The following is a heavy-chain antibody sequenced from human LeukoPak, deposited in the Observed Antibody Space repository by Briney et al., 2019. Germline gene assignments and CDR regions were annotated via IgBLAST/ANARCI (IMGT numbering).Heavy chain of an antibody. V-gene: IGHV3-23*01. Sequence: PGGSLRLSCAASGFTFSSYAMTWVRQAPGKGLEWVSSISGSGGGTYYVDSARGRFTISRDNSKNTLYLQMNSLRADDTAMYYCAKLRDGAGTSNWGQGTLVTVSS. CDR3: AKLRDGAGTSN. D-gene: IGHD3-10*01. CDR2: ISGSGGGT. J-gene: IGHJ4*02. CDR1: GFTFSSYA.